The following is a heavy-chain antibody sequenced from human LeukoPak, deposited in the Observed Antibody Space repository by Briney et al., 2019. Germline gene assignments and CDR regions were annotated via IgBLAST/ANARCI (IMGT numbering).Heavy chain of an antibody. CDR3: AKSKDSSGYFSWFDP. V-gene: IGHV3-33*06. CDR1: GLSFSSYG. CDR2: IWYDGSNK. Sequence: GGSLRLSCAASGLSFSSYGMHWVRQAPGKGLEWVAVIWYDGSNKYYADSVKGRFTISRDNSKNTLYLQMNSLRAEDTAVYYCAKSKDSSGYFSWFDPWGQGTLVTVSS. D-gene: IGHD3-22*01. J-gene: IGHJ5*02.